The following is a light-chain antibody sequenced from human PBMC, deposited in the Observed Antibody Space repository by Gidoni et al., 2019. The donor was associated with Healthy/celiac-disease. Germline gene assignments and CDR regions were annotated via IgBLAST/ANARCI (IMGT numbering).Light chain of an antibody. V-gene: IGKV4-1*01. CDR2: WAS. CDR1: QSVLYSSKNEHY. CDR3: QQYYSTPQT. Sequence: DIVMTQSPDSLAVSLGERATINCKSSQSVLYSSKNEHYLAWYQQKPGQPPKLLIYWASTRESGVPDRFSGSGSGTDFTLTISSLQAEDVAVYYCQQYYSTPQTFGQGTKVEIK. J-gene: IGKJ1*01.